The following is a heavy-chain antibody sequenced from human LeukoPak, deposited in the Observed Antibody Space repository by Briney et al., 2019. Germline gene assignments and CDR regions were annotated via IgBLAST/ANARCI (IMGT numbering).Heavy chain of an antibody. CDR3: AKDSTYSSGWPHYFDY. J-gene: IGHJ4*02. CDR1: GFTFSSYA. V-gene: IGHV3-23*01. Sequence: GGSLRLSCAASGFTFSSYAMTWVRQAPGKGLEWVSAFSGSGGSAYYADSVKGRFTISRDNSKNTLYLQMNSLRADDTAVYYCAKDSTYSSGWPHYFDYWGQGTLVTVSS. CDR2: FSGSGGSA. D-gene: IGHD6-19*01.